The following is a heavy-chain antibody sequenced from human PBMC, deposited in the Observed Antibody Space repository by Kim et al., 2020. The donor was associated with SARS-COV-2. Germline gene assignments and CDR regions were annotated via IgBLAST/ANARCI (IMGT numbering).Heavy chain of an antibody. CDR2: INHSGST. Sequence: SETLSLTCAVYGGSFSGYYWSWIRQPPGKGLEWIGEINHSGSTNYNPSLKSRVTISVDTSKNQFSLKLSSVTAADTAVYYCARVSRRNPGSYYYGMDVWGQGTTVTVSS. CDR1: GGSFSGYY. CDR3: ARVSRRNPGSYYYGMDV. V-gene: IGHV4-34*01. J-gene: IGHJ6*02.